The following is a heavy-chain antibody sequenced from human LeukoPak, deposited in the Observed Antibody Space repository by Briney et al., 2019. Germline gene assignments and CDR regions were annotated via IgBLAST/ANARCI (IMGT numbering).Heavy chain of an antibody. CDR3: ARGMYYDSSGQGSDAFDI. V-gene: IGHV1-69*13. Sequence: ASVKVSCKASGGTFSSYAISWVRQAPGQGLEWMGGIIPIFGTANYAQKFQGRVTITADGSTSTAYMELSSLRSEDTAVYYCARGMYYDSSGQGSDAFDIWGQGTMVTVSS. CDR2: IIPIFGTA. D-gene: IGHD3-22*01. J-gene: IGHJ3*02. CDR1: GGTFSSYA.